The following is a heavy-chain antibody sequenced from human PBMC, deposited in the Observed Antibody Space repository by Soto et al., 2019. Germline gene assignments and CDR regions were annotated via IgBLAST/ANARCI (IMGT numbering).Heavy chain of an antibody. Sequence: GGSLRRSCVVSGFIFNTYGMSWVRQAPGKGLELVSSISGGGGSTYYAESVKGRFTISRDNSKNTLYLQMNSLRAEDTAIYHFVKEGREWDCRGSFDLWGRGTMVTVSS. CDR2: ISGGGGST. V-gene: IGHV3-23*01. J-gene: IGHJ3*01. D-gene: IGHD1-26*01. CDR3: VKEGREWDCRGSFDL. CDR1: GFIFNTYG.